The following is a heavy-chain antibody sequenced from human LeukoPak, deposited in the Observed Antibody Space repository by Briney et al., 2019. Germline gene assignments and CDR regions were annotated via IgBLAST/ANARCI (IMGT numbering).Heavy chain of an antibody. CDR2: LHSGGHT. J-gene: IGHJ2*01. Sequence: GGSLRLSCAASGFTISSNYLSWVRQAPGKGLVWVSALHSGGHTFYADSVRGRFTISRDISKNTLYLQMNNLGAEDTALYYCVRGLSGVSSWYFDLWGRGTLVSVSS. V-gene: IGHV3-53*01. D-gene: IGHD7-27*01. CDR3: VRGLSGVSSWYFDL. CDR1: GFTISSNY.